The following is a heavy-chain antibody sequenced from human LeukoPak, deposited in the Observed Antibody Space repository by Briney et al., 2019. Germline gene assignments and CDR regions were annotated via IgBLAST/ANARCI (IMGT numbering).Heavy chain of an antibody. CDR1: GGSISSSSYY. Sequence: SETLSLTCTVSGGSISSSSYYWGWIRQPPGKGLEWIGSIYYSGSTYYNPSLKSRVTISVDTSKNQFSLKVRSVTAADTAVYYCARPQGVASVWDFDYRGQGTLATVSS. D-gene: IGHD5-12*01. CDR2: IYYSGST. V-gene: IGHV4-39*01. J-gene: IGHJ4*02. CDR3: ARPQGVASVWDFDY.